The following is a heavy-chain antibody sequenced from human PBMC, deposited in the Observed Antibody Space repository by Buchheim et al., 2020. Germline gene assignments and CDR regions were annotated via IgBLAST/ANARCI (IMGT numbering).Heavy chain of an antibody. V-gene: IGHV3-30*18. Sequence: QVQLVESGGGVVQPGRSLRLSCAASGITSGSYAMHWVRQAPGKGLQWVAAISYDESNKYYGNSVKGRFTISRDNSKNTLYLQMNSLEAEDTAVYYCAKDRGSGSYYPYGLDVWGQGTT. D-gene: IGHD3-10*01. CDR2: ISYDESNK. CDR1: GITSGSYA. J-gene: IGHJ6*02. CDR3: AKDRGSGSYYPYGLDV.